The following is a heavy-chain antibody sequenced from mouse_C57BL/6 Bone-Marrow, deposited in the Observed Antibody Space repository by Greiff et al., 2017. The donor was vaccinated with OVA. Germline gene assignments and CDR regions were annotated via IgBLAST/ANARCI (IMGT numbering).Heavy chain of an antibody. Sequence: VKLQQPGAELVRPGSSVKLSCKASGYTFTSYWMDWVKQRPGQGLEWIGNIYPSDSETHYNQKFKDKATLTVDKSSSTAYMQLSSLTSEDSAVDYCARSLYYYGSSYGYFDYWGQGTTLTVSS. J-gene: IGHJ2*01. CDR1: GYTFTSYW. V-gene: IGHV1-61*01. CDR2: IYPSDSET. D-gene: IGHD1-1*01. CDR3: ARSLYYYGSSYGYFDY.